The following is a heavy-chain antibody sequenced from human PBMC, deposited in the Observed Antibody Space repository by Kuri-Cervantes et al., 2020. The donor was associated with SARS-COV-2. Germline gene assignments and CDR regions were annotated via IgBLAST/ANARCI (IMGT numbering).Heavy chain of an antibody. Sequence: GGSLRLSCAASGFTVSSNYMSWVRQAPGKGLEWVSVIYSGGSTYYADSVKGRFTISRDNSKNTLYLQMNSLRAEDTAVYYCARRGEWELLGAFYYGMDVWGQGTTVTGSS. CDR1: GFTVSSNY. D-gene: IGHD1-26*01. CDR3: ARRGEWELLGAFYYGMDV. CDR2: IYSGGST. V-gene: IGHV3-53*05. J-gene: IGHJ6*01.